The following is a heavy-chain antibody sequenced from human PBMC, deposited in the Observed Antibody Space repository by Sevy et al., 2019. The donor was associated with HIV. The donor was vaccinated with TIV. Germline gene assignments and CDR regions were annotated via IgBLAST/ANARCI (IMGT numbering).Heavy chain of an antibody. J-gene: IGHJ4*02. CDR2: INHTGST. CDR3: ARSWSKYYYVSGSYV. D-gene: IGHD3-10*01. CDR1: GGSFSGYY. Sequence: SETLSLTCAVYGGSFSGYYWSWIRQPPGKGLEWIGEINHTGSTNYNPSLKSRVTISVDMSKNQFSLKLSSVTAADTAVYYCARSWSKYYYVSGSYVWGQGTLVTVSS. V-gene: IGHV4-34*01.